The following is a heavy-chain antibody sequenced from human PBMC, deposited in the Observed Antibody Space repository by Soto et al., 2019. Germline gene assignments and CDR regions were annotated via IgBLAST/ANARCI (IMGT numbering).Heavy chain of an antibody. V-gene: IGHV4-39*01. CDR3: ARYCSSTSCYARRAFDI. J-gene: IGHJ3*02. D-gene: IGHD2-2*01. CDR2: ISYSGST. Sequence: QLQLQESGPGLVKPSETLSLTCSVSGGSISSSSYYWGWIRQPPGKGLEWTGSISYSGSTYYNPSLKSRVTISVDTSKNQCSLKLSSASAADTAVYYCARYCSSTSCYARRAFDIWGQGTMVTVSS. CDR1: GGSISSSSYY.